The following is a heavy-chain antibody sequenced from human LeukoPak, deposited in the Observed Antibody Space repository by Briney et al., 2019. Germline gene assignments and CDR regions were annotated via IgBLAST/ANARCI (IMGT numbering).Heavy chain of an antibody. D-gene: IGHD2-2*01. CDR2: IYTSGST. V-gene: IGHV4-4*07. CDR1: GGSISSYY. J-gene: IGHJ3*02. CDR3: ARLRTTSHDAFDI. Sequence: SETLSLTCTVSGGSISSYYWGWIRQPAGKGLEWIGRIYTSGSTNYNPSLKSRVIISVDTSKTQFYLKLSSVTASDTAVYFCARLRTTSHDAFDIWGQGTIVTVSS.